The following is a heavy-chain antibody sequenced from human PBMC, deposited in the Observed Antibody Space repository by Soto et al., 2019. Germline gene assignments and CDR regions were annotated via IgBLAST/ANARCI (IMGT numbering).Heavy chain of an antibody. CDR1: GYTFTSYY. D-gene: IGHD3-22*01. J-gene: IGHJ4*02. CDR2: INPSGGST. V-gene: IGHV1-46*01. Sequence: ASVKVSFKASGYTFTSYYMHWVRQAPGQGLEWMGIINPSGGSTRYAQKFQGRVTMTRDTSTSTVYMELSSLRSEDTAVYYCAIGLIYDSSGYYFDYWGQGTLVTVSS. CDR3: AIGLIYDSSGYYFDY.